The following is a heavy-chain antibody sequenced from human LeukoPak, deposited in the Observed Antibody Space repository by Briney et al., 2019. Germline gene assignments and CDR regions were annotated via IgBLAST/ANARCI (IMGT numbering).Heavy chain of an antibody. CDR3: ARGGELLNY. CDR2: IYTSGST. J-gene: IGHJ4*02. CDR1: GGSISSSSYY. D-gene: IGHD1-7*01. Sequence: SETLSLTCTVSGGSISSSSYYWGWIRQPPGKGLEWIGSIYTSGSTSYSPSLKSRVTISLDTSKNQFSLRLNSVTAADTAVYYCARGGELLNYLGQGTLVTVSS. V-gene: IGHV4-39*07.